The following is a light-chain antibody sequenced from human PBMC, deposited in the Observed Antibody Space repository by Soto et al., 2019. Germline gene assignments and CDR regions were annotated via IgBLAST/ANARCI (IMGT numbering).Light chain of an antibody. J-gene: IGKJ1*01. V-gene: IGKV3-15*01. CDR3: QQYNSWPWT. CDR1: QSISDT. Sequence: DIMMTQSPATLSVSPGQRSTPSCTASQSISDTLAWYQQKPGQSPRIIILGASTRAPGFPARFSGSGSGTDFTLTISSLKYEDLAVYYCQQYNSWPWTFGQGTKVDI. CDR2: GAS.